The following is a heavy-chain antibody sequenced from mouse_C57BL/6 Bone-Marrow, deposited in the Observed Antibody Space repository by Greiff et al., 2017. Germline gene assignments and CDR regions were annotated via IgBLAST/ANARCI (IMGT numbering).Heavy chain of an antibody. Sequence: EVKLMESGGGLVKPGGSLKLSCAASGFTFSDYGMHWVRQAPEKGLEWVAYISSGSSTIYYADTVKGRFTISRDNAKNTLFLQMTSLRSEDTAMYYCATPHYVSSFHYFDYWGQGTTLTVSS. D-gene: IGHD1-1*01. J-gene: IGHJ2*01. CDR2: ISSGSSTI. CDR1: GFTFSDYG. CDR3: ATPHYVSSFHYFDY. V-gene: IGHV5-17*01.